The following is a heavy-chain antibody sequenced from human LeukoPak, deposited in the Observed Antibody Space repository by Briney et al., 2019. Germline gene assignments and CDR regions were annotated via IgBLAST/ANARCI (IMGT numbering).Heavy chain of an antibody. CDR2: IKRDGSGK. CDR3: ARGYGDSIHFDY. D-gene: IGHD4-17*01. V-gene: IGHV3-7*04. J-gene: IGHJ4*02. Sequence: PGGSLRLSCAASGFTFSSYWMSWVRQAPGKGLEWVANIKRDGSGKYYVDSVKGRFTISRDNAKNSLYLQMNSLRAEEAAVYYCARGYGDSIHFDYWGQGTLVTVSS. CDR1: GFTFSSYW.